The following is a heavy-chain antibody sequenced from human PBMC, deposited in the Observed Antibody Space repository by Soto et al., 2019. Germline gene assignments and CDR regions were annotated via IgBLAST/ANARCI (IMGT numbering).Heavy chain of an antibody. CDR3: AKGQPGGYFDY. CDR2: MSGSGGST. J-gene: IGHJ4*02. CDR1: GFTFSSDA. D-gene: IGHD3-10*01. Sequence: GGSLRLSCAASGFTFSSDAMSWVREAPGKGLEWVSAMSGSGGSTYYADSVKGRFTISRDNSKNTLYLQMNSLRAEDPAVYYCAKGQPGGYFDYWGQGTLVTVSS. V-gene: IGHV3-23*01.